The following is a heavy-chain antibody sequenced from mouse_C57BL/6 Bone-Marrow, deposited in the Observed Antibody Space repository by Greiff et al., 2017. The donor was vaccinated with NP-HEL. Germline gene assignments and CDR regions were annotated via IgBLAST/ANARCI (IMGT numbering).Heavy chain of an antibody. D-gene: IGHD1-1*01. J-gene: IGHJ1*03. CDR1: GYTFTTYP. CDR2: FHPYNDDT. Sequence: LVESGAELVKPGASVKMSCKASGYTFTTYPIEWMKQNHGKSLEWIGNFHPYNDDTKYNEKFKGKATLTVEKSSSTVYLELSRLTSDDSAVYYCARRYYGSRGYWYVDVWGTGTTVTVSS. CDR3: ARRYYGSRGYWYVDV. V-gene: IGHV1-47*01.